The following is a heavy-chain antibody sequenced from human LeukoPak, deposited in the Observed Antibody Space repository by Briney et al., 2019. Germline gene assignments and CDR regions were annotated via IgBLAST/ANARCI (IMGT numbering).Heavy chain of an antibody. J-gene: IGHJ3*02. CDR1: GFTFSSYW. D-gene: IGHD3-10*01. Sequence: GGSLRLSCAASGFTFSSYWMSWVRQAPGKGLEWVANIKQDGSEKYYVDSVKGRFTISKDNAKNSLYLQMNSLRAEDTAVYYCAIKPYGSGRHIWGQGTMVTVSS. CDR2: IKQDGSEK. V-gene: IGHV3-7*01. CDR3: AIKPYGSGRHI.